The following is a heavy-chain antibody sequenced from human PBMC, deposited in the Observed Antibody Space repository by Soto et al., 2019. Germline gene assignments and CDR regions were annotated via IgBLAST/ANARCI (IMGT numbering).Heavy chain of an antibody. CDR1: GFTVSNYY. CDR2: IYSGGST. CDR3: ARRYHYGSGSYPYDY. V-gene: IGHV3-66*04. D-gene: IGHD3-10*01. Sequence: GGSLRLSCAASGFTVSNYYMSWVRQAPGKGLEWVSVIYSGGSTYYAKSVRGRFTIYRDNSKNTVYLQMNSLKAEDTAVYYCARRYHYGSGSYPYDYGGQGTMVTVSS. J-gene: IGHJ4*02.